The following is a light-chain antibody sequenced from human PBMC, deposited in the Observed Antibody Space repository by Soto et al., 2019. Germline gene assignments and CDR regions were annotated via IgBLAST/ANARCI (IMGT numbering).Light chain of an antibody. CDR1: SGDIGTYNL. CDR2: EGR. J-gene: IGLJ2*01. CDR3: CSYAGSTTFLV. Sequence: QSALTQPASVSGSPGQSITISCTGTSGDIGTYNLVSWYQQHPGKVPKLMIYEGRKRPSGVSNRFSGSESGNTASLTISGLQAEDEADYYCCSYAGSTTFLVFGGGTKVTVL. V-gene: IGLV2-23*01.